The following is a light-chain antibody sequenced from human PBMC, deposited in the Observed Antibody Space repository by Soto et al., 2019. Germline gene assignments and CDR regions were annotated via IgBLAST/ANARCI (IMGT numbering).Light chain of an antibody. J-gene: IGLJ2*01. Sequence: QSALAQPASVSGSPGQSITISCTGSSSDVGAYKYVSWYQFHPGKAPKLMIYDVSNRPSGVSNRFSGSKSGNTASLTISGLQAEDEADYYCSSYATSHFPVIYGGGTKVTVL. CDR2: DVS. CDR3: SSYATSHFPVI. V-gene: IGLV2-14*03. CDR1: SSDVGAYKY.